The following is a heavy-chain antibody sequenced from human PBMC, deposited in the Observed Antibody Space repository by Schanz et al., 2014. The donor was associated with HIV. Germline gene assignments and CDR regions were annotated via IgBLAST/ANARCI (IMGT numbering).Heavy chain of an antibody. CDR3: ARVRGFLWFGDHPYSFDY. CDR1: GFIFSDFY. Sequence: QVQMVESGGGLVKPGGSRRLSCVASGFIFSDFYMTWIRQAPGKGLEWVSSRSSSETNIYYADSVKGRFTISRDNGKNSLYLQMNSLRAEDTAVYYCARVRGFLWFGDHPYSFDYWGQGTLVTVSS. V-gene: IGHV3-11*01. J-gene: IGHJ4*02. D-gene: IGHD3-10*01. CDR2: RSSSETNI.